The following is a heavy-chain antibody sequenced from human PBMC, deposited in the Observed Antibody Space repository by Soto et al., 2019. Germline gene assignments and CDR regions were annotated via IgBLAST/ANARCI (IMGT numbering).Heavy chain of an antibody. D-gene: IGHD3-10*01. J-gene: IGHJ3*02. V-gene: IGHV1-8*01. Sequence: QVQLVQSGAEVKKPGASVKVSCKASGYTFTSYDINWVRQATGQGLEWMGWMNPNSGNTGYAQKFQGRGTMTRNTSISTAYMELSSLRSEDTAMYYCARGINYYGSGDDAFDIWGQGTMVTVSS. CDR1: GYTFTSYD. CDR2: MNPNSGNT. CDR3: ARGINYYGSGDDAFDI.